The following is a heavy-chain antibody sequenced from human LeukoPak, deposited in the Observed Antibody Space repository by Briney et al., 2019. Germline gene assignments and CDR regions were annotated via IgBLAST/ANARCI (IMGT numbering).Heavy chain of an antibody. J-gene: IGHJ4*02. V-gene: IGHV4-34*01. D-gene: IGHD2-2*01. CDR3: ARNVVVVPAAPDTAMVSGGFDY. Sequence: PSETLSLTCAVHGGSFSGYYWSWIRQPPGKGLEWIGEINHSGSTNYNPSLKSRVTISVDTSKNQFSLKLSSVTAADTAVYYCARNVVVVPAAPDTAMVSGGFDYWGQGTLVTVSS. CDR1: GGSFSGYY. CDR2: INHSGST.